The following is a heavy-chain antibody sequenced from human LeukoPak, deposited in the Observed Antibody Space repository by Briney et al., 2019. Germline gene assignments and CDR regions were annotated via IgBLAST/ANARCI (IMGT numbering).Heavy chain of an antibody. J-gene: IGHJ4*02. Sequence: GESLKISGKCFGYSFTSYWIGWVRQMPGRGLEWLGIIYPGDSDTTYSPYFQGQVTISADKSISTAYRQWSSLKASDTAMFYCARHGLERRIHLPSIDYWGQGTLVTVYS. D-gene: IGHD1-1*01. CDR1: GYSFTSYW. V-gene: IGHV5-51*01. CDR2: IYPGDSDT. CDR3: ARHGLERRIHLPSIDY.